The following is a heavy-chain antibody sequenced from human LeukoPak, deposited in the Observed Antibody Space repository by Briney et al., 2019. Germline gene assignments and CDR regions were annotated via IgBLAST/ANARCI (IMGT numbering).Heavy chain of an antibody. Sequence: SETLSLTCTVSGASISNYYCSWIRQSPGKGPEWIGYTYYSGTTNYNPSLKSRVTISVDTSKNQFSLKLTSVTAADTAVYYCARSGSYGGHFDNWGQGTLVTVSS. V-gene: IGHV4-59*08. J-gene: IGHJ4*02. D-gene: IGHD1-26*01. CDR2: TYYSGTT. CDR1: GASISNYY. CDR3: ARSGSYGGHFDN.